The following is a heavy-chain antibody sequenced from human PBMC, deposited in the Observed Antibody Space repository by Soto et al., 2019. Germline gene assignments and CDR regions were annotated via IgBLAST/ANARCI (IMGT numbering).Heavy chain of an antibody. CDR2: IYHNGNI. J-gene: IGHJ4*02. D-gene: IGHD3-10*01. V-gene: IGHV4-39*01. CDR3: ASKPGSGSYYLDY. Sequence: PSETLSLTCTVSGGSISTSSYYWGWIRQPPGKGLEWIGSIYHNGNIYYNPSLKSRVTISVDTSKNQFSLKLSSVTAADTAMYYCASKPGSGSYYLDYWGQGTLVTVSS. CDR1: GGSISTSSYY.